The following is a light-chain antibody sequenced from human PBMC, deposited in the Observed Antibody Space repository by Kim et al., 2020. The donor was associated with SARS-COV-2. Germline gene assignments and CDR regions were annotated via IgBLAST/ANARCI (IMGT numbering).Light chain of an antibody. V-gene: IGLV2-23*02. CDR1: SSDIGSRDL. Sequence: QSALTQPASVSGSPGQSITISCTGTSSDIGSRDLVSWYQHRPGTAPKLMIYEVNKRPSGVSDRFSGSKSGNTASLTLSGLQADDEAHYFCCSYAGSATWVFGGGTQLTVL. CDR2: EVN. J-gene: IGLJ3*02. CDR3: CSYAGSATWV.